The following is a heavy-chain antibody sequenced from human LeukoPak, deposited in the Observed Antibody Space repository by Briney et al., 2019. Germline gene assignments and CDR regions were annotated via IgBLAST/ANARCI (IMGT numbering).Heavy chain of an antibody. Sequence: SSEALSLTCAVYGGSFSSYYWSWIRQPPGKGLEWIGYIYYSGSTNYNPSLKSRVTISVDTSKNQFSLKLSSVTAADTAVYYCARLSAMVAYFDYWGQGTLVTVSS. CDR3: ARLSAMVAYFDY. D-gene: IGHD4/OR15-4a*01. V-gene: IGHV4-59*08. CDR2: IYYSGST. CDR1: GGSFSSYY. J-gene: IGHJ4*02.